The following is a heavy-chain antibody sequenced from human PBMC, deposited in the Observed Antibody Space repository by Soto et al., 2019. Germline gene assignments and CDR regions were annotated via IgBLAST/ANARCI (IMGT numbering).Heavy chain of an antibody. Sequence: QLQLVQSGAEVERPGASVRVSCKAYGYPFSKYGISWIRQAPGQGLEWMGWIKPDNGDTNYAQKFQGRVTMTTDTSSNTAYMELRSLRSDDTAVYYCATPYDSGFDPWGQGTLLSVSS. J-gene: IGHJ5*02. V-gene: IGHV1-18*04. CDR2: IKPDNGDT. CDR3: ATPYDSGFDP. D-gene: IGHD5-12*01. CDR1: GYPFSKYG.